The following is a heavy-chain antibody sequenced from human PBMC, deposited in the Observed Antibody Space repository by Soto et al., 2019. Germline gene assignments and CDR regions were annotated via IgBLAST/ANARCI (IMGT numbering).Heavy chain of an antibody. CDR2: ISGSGGST. J-gene: IGHJ4*02. CDR1: GFTFSSYA. Sequence: GGSLRLSCAASGFTFSSYAMSWVRQAPGKGLEWVSAISGSGGSTYYADSVKGRFTISRDNSKNTLYLQMNSLRAEDTAVYYCAKVGGYSYVRGLRFQDYWGQGTLVTVSS. V-gene: IGHV3-23*01. D-gene: IGHD5-18*01. CDR3: AKVGGYSYVRGLRFQDY.